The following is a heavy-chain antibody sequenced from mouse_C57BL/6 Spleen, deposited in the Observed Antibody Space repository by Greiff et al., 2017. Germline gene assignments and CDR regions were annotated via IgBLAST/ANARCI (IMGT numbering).Heavy chain of an antibody. D-gene: IGHD1-1*01. CDR3: ARSVLPTVVARVSAMDY. CDR1: GFTFSDYG. V-gene: IGHV5-17*01. CDR2: ISSGSSTI. Sequence: EVKLVESGGGLVKPGGSLKLSCAASGFTFSDYGMHWVRQAPEKGLEWVAYISSGSSTIYYADTVKGRFTISRDNAKNTLFLQMTSLRSEDTAMEYCARSVLPTVVARVSAMDYWGQGTSVTVAS. J-gene: IGHJ4*01.